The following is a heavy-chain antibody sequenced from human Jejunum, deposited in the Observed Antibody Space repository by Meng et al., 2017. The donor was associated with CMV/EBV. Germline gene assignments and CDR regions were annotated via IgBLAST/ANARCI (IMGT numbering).Heavy chain of an antibody. Sequence: QGGQGRLSHPETLSLTCAVYGGSFSGYYWSWIRQPPGKGLEWIGEINHSGSTNYNPSLKSRVTISVDTSKNQFSLKLSSVTAADTAVYYCARGFVKYTVTRVGNWFDPWGQGTLVTVSS. CDR2: INHSGST. D-gene: IGHD4-17*01. CDR1: GGSFSGYY. V-gene: IGHV4-34*01. J-gene: IGHJ5*02. CDR3: ARGFVKYTVTRVGNWFDP.